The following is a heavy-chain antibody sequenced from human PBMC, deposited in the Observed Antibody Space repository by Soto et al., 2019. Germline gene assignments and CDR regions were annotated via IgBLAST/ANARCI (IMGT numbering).Heavy chain of an antibody. D-gene: IGHD3-3*01. CDR2: ISYDGSNK. J-gene: IGHJ4*02. CDR1: GFTFSSYG. Sequence: PGGSLRLSCAASGFTFSSYGMHWVRQAPGKGLEWVAVISYDGSNKYYADSVKGRFTISRDNSKNTLYLQMNSLRAEDTAVYYCAKDQTVRELRFLEWLINYYFDYWGQGTLVTVSS. V-gene: IGHV3-30*18. CDR3: AKDQTVRELRFLEWLINYYFDY.